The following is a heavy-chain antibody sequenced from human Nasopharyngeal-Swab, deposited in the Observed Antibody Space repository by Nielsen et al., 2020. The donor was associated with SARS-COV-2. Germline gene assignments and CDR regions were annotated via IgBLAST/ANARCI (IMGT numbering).Heavy chain of an antibody. CDR2: IIPNFGTA. V-gene: IGHV1-69*13. CDR1: GGTYSSYA. D-gene: IGHD6-13*01. Sequence: SVKVTCKATGGTYSSYASSGVRQARGQGLEWMGGIIPNFGTANYAQKFQGRVTITADESTSTAYMELSSLRSEDTAVYYCARYSSSWLYYYGMDVWGQGTTVTVSS. J-gene: IGHJ6*02. CDR3: ARYSSSWLYYYGMDV.